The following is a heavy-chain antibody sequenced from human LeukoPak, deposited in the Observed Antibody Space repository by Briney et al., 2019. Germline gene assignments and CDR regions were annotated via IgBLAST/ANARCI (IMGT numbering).Heavy chain of an antibody. D-gene: IGHD1-26*01. CDR3: ARGSGSYFGNFDY. CDR2: IYYSGGT. J-gene: IGHJ4*02. V-gene: IGHV4-31*03. Sequence: SQTLSLTCTVSGGSISSGGYYWSWIRQHPGKGLEWIGYIYYSGGTYYNPSLKSRVTISVDTSKNQFSLKLSSVTAADTAVYYCARGSGSYFGNFDYWGQGTLVTVSS. CDR1: GGSISSGGYY.